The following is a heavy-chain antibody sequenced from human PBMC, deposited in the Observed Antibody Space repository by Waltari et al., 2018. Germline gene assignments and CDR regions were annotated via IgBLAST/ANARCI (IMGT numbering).Heavy chain of an antibody. CDR3: ARDIGGYALDY. D-gene: IGHD5-18*01. Sequence: ELQLEESGGGPVQPGGSLRLSCAASGFTFSSYWMHWVRQVPGKGLLWVSRIKSDGSSTTDADSVKGRFTISRDNAKDTLYLQMNSLRAEDTALYYCARDIGGYALDYWGQGTLVTVSS. CDR2: IKSDGSST. CDR1: GFTFSSYW. J-gene: IGHJ4*02. V-gene: IGHV3-74*01.